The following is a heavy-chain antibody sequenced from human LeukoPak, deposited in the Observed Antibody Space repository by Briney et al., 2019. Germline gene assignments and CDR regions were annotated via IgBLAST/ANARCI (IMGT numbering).Heavy chain of an antibody. CDR2: ITSSGSTK. V-gene: IGHV3-48*03. J-gene: IGHJ4*02. Sequence: GGSLRLSCAASGVIFSRYEMNWVRQAPGKGLEWISYITSSGSTKFYADSVKGRFTISRDNAKSSLSLQMNSLTAADTGVYLSAREASGGTWSYFDFWGQGSLVTVSS. D-gene: IGHD6-13*01. CDR1: GVIFSRYE. CDR3: AREASGGTWSYFDF.